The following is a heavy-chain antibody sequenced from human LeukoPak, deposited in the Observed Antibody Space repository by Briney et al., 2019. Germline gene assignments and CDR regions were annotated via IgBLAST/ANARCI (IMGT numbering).Heavy chain of an antibody. Sequence: ASVKVSCKASGYIFIDYYMHWVRQAPGQGLEWMGWINPNSGGTNYAQKFQGRVTVTRDTSISTANMELSRLRFDDTAVYYCARGGYTISWFDVFDIWGQGTMVTVSS. CDR2: INPNSGGT. CDR1: GYIFIDYY. CDR3: ARGGYTISWFDVFDI. V-gene: IGHV1-2*02. J-gene: IGHJ3*02. D-gene: IGHD6-13*01.